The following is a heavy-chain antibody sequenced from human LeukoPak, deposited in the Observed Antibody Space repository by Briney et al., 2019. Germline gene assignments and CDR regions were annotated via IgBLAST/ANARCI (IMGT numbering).Heavy chain of an antibody. V-gene: IGHV3-7*01. CDR2: IKQDGSEK. Sequence: GALRLFCAASGFTFGSYWMSWVRQAPGKGLEWVANIKQDGSEKYCVDSVEGRFTISRDNAKNSLYLQMNSLRAEDTAVYYCARDSPTTFFDYWGQGTLVTVSS. J-gene: IGHJ4*02. CDR3: ARDSPTTFFDY. D-gene: IGHD3-16*01. CDR1: GFTFGSYW.